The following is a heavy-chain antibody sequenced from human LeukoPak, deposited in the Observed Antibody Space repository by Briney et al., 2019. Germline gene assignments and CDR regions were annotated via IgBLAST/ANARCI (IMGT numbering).Heavy chain of an antibody. D-gene: IGHD1-26*01. CDR3: ARDPRRELLGGDAFDV. Sequence: SETLSLTCTVSGGSISFYYWNWVRQPAGKGLEWIGRIYTRGSTVYNPSLNSRVTISVDNSKNQFSLNLTSVTAADTAVYYCARDPRRELLGGDAFDVWGQGTMVTVSS. J-gene: IGHJ3*01. CDR2: IYTRGST. CDR1: GGSISFYY. V-gene: IGHV4-4*07.